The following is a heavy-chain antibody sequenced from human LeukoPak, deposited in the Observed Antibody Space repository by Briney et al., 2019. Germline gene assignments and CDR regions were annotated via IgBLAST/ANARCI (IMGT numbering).Heavy chain of an antibody. CDR1: GGSISSSSYY. D-gene: IGHD1-26*01. J-gene: IGHJ4*02. Sequence: SETLSLTCTVSGGSISSSSYYWGWIRQPPGKGLEWIGSIYYSGSTYYNPSLKSRVTISVDTSKNQFSLKLNSVTAADTALYYCERGGSYYVDPFDYWGQGTLVTVSS. CDR3: ERGGSYYVDPFDY. CDR2: IYYSGST. V-gene: IGHV4-39*07.